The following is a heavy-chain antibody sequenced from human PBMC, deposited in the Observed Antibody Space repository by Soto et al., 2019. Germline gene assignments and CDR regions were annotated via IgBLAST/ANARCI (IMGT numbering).Heavy chain of an antibody. CDR2: ISAYNGNI. D-gene: IGHD3-10*01. Sequence: GASVKVSCKASGYTFTSYGISWVRQAPGQGLEWMGWISAYNGNINYAQKLQGRVTMTTDTSTSTAYMELRSLRSDDTAVYYCARAPQYYYYGSWFDPWGQGTLVTVSS. CDR1: GYTFTSYG. CDR3: ARAPQYYYYGSWFDP. J-gene: IGHJ5*02. V-gene: IGHV1-18*01.